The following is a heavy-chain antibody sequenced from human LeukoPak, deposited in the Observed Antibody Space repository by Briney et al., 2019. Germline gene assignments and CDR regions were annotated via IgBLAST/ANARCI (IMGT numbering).Heavy chain of an antibody. D-gene: IGHD4-17*01. J-gene: IGHJ4*02. CDR1: GFTFSSYA. Sequence: GGSLRLSCAASGFTFSSYAMHWVRQAPGKGLEWVAFISYDGSDKYYADSVKGRLTISRDDSKNTLYLQMNSLRAEDTAVYFCAMTTTTTAAFDSWGQGTLVTVSS. V-gene: IGHV3-30-3*01. CDR2: ISYDGSDK. CDR3: AMTTTTTAAFDS.